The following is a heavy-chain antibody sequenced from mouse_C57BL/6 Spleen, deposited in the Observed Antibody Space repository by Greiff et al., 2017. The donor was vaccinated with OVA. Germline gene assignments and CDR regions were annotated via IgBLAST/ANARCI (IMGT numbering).Heavy chain of an antibody. V-gene: IGHV1-55*01. CDR2: IYPGSGST. CDR3: ARGSHYYGSSRYFDV. D-gene: IGHD1-1*01. CDR1: GYTFTSYW. Sequence: QVQLQQPGAELVKPGASVKMSCKASGYTFTSYWITWVKQRPGQGLEWIGDIYPGSGSTNYNEKFKSKATLTVDTSSSTAYMQLSSLTSEDSAVYYCARGSHYYGSSRYFDVWGTGTTVTVSS. J-gene: IGHJ1*03.